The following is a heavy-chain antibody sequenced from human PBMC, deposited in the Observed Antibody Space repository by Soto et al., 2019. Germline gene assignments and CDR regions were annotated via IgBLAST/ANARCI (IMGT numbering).Heavy chain of an antibody. CDR1: GGSINNYY. CDR2: IYYTGST. V-gene: IGHV4-59*01. D-gene: IGHD2-21*02. J-gene: IGHJ3*02. Sequence: QVQLQESGPGLVKPSETLSLTCSVSGGSINNYYWTWIRQPPGKGLEWIGYIYYTGSTNYNSSLKSRVTISIDTSKRQFSLRLSSVTAAATAVYYCARWGAVVTAIPNAFDIWGQGTMATVSS. CDR3: ARWGAVVTAIPNAFDI.